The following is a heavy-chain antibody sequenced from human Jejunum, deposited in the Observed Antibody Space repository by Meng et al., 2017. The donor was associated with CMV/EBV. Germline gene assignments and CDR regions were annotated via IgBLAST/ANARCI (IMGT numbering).Heavy chain of an antibody. Sequence: FPLSGYGMPWVRQAPGKGLEWVAFIWYDGSNKYYADSVKGRFTISRDNSENTLYLQMNSLRAEDTAVYYCAKDKGYRRSAFDIWGQGTMVTVSS. D-gene: IGHD5-12*01. CDR2: IWYDGSNK. CDR1: FPLSGYG. CDR3: AKDKGYRRSAFDI. V-gene: IGHV3-33*06. J-gene: IGHJ3*02.